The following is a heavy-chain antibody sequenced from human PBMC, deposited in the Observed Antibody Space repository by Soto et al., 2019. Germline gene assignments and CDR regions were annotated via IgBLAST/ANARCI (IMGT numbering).Heavy chain of an antibody. CDR1: GFRFSAYA. CDR2: VSGSVTRT. J-gene: IGHJ6*02. Sequence: LGGSLRLSCVASGFRFSAYAMYWVRQAPGKGLAWVASVSGSVTRTYYADSVEGRFTISRDDSRNAVYLQISSLSAEDTAVYYCAKSPSSAPYGMDVWGHGTTVTVSS. CDR3: AKSPSSAPYGMDV. D-gene: IGHD6-25*01. V-gene: IGHV3-23*01.